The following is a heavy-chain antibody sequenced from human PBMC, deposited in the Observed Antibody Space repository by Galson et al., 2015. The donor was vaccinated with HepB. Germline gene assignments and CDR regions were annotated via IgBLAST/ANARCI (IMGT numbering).Heavy chain of an antibody. D-gene: IGHD2-15*01. Sequence: PALVKHTQTLTLTCTFSGFSLRTSAVGVGWIRQPQGKALEWLALIYWDDDKRYSPSLTSRLTITKDTSRNHVVLTMTNMNPVDTATYYCAHGLGYCRGSSCYFFDYWGQVTLITGTS. CDR3: AHGLGYCRGSSCYFFDY. CDR2: IYWDDDK. CDR1: GFSLRTSAVG. J-gene: IGHJ4*02. V-gene: IGHV2-5*02.